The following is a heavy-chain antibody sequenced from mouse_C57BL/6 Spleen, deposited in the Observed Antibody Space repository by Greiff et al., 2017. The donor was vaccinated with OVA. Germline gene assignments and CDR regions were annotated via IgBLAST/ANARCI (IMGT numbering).Heavy chain of an antibody. CDR2: ISDGGSYT. CDR3: ARDEEGYDPPWFAY. Sequence: EVQLMESGGGLAKPGGSLKLSCAASGFTFSSYAMSWVRQTPEKRLEWVATISDGGSYTYYPDNVKGRFTISRDNAKNNLYLQMSHLKSEDTAMYYCARDEEGYDPPWFAYWGQGTLVTVAA. J-gene: IGHJ3*01. V-gene: IGHV5-4*01. D-gene: IGHD2-3*01. CDR1: GFTFSSYA.